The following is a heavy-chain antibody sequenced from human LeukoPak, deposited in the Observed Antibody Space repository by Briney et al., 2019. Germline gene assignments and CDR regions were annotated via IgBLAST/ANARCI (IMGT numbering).Heavy chain of an antibody. Sequence: SETLSLTCTVSGGSISSGGYYWSWIRQHPGKGLEWIGYIYYSGSTYYNPSLKSRVTISVDTSKNQFSLKLSSVTAADTAVYYCARDLPSYCSGGSCYSSSKYNWFDPWGQGTLVTVSS. V-gene: IGHV4-30-4*08. CDR1: GGSISSGGYY. CDR3: ARDLPSYCSGGSCYSSSKYNWFDP. D-gene: IGHD2-15*01. CDR2: IYYSGST. J-gene: IGHJ5*02.